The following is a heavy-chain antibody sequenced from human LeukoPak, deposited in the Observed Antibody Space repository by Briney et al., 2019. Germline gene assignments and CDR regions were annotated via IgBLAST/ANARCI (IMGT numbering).Heavy chain of an antibody. CDR1: GGSISSGGYS. V-gene: IGHV4-30-2*01. D-gene: IGHD3-10*01. CDR2: IYHSGST. J-gene: IGHJ4*02. CDR3: ARGSGLLWFGESRKGHFDY. Sequence: PSETLSLTCAVSGGSISSGGYSWSWIRQPPGKGLEWIGYIYHSGSTYYNPSLKSRVTISVDRSKNQFSLKLSSVTAADTAVYYCARGSGLLWFGESRKGHFDYWGQGTLVTVSS.